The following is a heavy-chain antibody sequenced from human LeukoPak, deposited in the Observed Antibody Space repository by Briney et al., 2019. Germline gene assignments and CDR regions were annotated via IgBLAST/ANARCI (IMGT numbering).Heavy chain of an antibody. CDR2: NIPIFGTA. D-gene: IGHD3-22*01. CDR3: ARAPVVITREYYFDY. J-gene: IGHJ4*02. Sequence: SVKVSCKASGGTFSSYAISWVRQAPGQGLEWMGGNIPIFGTANYAQKFQGRVTITTDESTSTAYMELSSLRSEDTAVYYCARAPVVITREYYFDYWGQGTLVTVSS. CDR1: GGTFSSYA. V-gene: IGHV1-69*05.